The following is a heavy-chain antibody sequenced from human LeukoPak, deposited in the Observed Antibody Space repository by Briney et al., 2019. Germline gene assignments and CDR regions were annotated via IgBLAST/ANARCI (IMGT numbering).Heavy chain of an antibody. V-gene: IGHV3-74*01. Sequence: GSLRLSCAASGFTFRNSWMHWVRQAPGKGLVWVSRVTSDGSTTSYADSVKGRFTISRDNAENTLYLQMNGLRVEDTAVYYCARDLYGPDYWGQGTLVTVSS. CDR2: VTSDGSTT. CDR1: GFTFRNSW. J-gene: IGHJ4*02. D-gene: IGHD4-17*01. CDR3: ARDLYGPDY.